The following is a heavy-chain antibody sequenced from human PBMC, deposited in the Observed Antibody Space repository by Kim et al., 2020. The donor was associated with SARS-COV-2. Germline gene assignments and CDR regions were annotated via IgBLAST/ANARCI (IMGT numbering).Heavy chain of an antibody. J-gene: IGHJ6*02. D-gene: IGHD5-12*01. CDR1: GFTFSSYG. CDR2: IWYDGSNK. CDR3: AKARGVSGYDLYYYYYYGMDV. Sequence: LSLTCAASGFTFSSYGMHWVRQAPGKGLEWVAVIWYDGSNKYYADSVKGRFTISRDNSKNTLYLQMNSLRAEDTAVYYCAKARGVSGYDLYYYYYYGMDVWGQGTTVTVSS. V-gene: IGHV3-33*06.